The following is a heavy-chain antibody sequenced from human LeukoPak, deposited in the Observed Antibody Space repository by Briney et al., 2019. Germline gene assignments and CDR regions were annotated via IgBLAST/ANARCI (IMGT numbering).Heavy chain of an antibody. CDR2: IYYSGST. CDR1: GGSFSGYY. J-gene: IGHJ3*02. CDR3: ARLATAVTGAFDI. V-gene: IGHV4-39*01. D-gene: IGHD4-23*01. Sequence: SETLSLTCAVYGGSFSGYYWGWIRQPPGKGLEWIGSIYYSGSTYYNPSLKSRVTISVDTSKNQFSLKLSSVTAADTAVYYCARLATAVTGAFDIWGQGTMVTVSS.